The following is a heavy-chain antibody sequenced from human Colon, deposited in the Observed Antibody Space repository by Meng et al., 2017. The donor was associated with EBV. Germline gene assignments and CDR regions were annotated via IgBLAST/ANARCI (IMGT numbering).Heavy chain of an antibody. V-gene: IGHV1-69*13. D-gene: IGHD1-14*01. CDR2: LIAVFDKT. Sequence: QFGPELKQPVSLLKAACTTSGGSFSTHTFSWVRQATGQGLEWMGGLIAVFDKTKAAPRFQDRVTFTADESTSTAYMELSSLTFDDTAVYFCARGRRNEPLFDYWGQGTLVTVSS. CDR1: GGSFSTHT. J-gene: IGHJ4*02. CDR3: ARGRRNEPLFDY.